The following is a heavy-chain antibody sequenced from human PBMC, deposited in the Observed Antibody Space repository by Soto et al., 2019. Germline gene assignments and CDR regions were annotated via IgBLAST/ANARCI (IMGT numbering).Heavy chain of an antibody. CDR1: GDSTTGSY. CDR2: IYHSGTT. CDR3: ARDMPYAAGSLAGCDY. J-gene: IGHJ4*02. D-gene: IGHD1-26*01. Sequence: QVQLRESGPGLVKPSETLSLTCTVSGDSTTGSYWSWIRQPPGKTLEWIGYIYHSGTTTYNPSLKSRVSISVDTSKNQFSLRLTSVIAADTAVYYCARDMPYAAGSLAGCDYWGQGILVTVSS. V-gene: IGHV4-59*01.